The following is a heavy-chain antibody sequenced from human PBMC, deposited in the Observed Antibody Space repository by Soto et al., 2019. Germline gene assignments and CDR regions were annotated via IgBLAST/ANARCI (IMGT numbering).Heavy chain of an antibody. CDR2: IRANDESI. CDR3: ARETLRDAIDI. V-gene: IGHV3-48*03. CDR1: GFYFISYE. J-gene: IGHJ3*02. Sequence: PWGSLRLSCVASGFYFISYEINFCRQAPCKWLEWVSNIRANDESIYYADSVKGRVSVSRDNAKNSLFLEMNSLRVDDTAVYYCARETLRDAIDIWGQGTMVTVSS.